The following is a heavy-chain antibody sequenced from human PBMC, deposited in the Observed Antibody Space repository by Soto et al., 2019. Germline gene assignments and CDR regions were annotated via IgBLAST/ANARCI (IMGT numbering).Heavy chain of an antibody. CDR1: GGSISSYY. J-gene: IGHJ5*02. D-gene: IGHD1-26*01. V-gene: IGHV4-39*02. CDR2: VYYSGST. Sequence: SETLSLTCTVSGGSISSYYWGWIRQPPGKGLEWIGSVYYSGSTYYNPSLKSRVTISVDTSKNHFSLKLSSVTAADTAVYYCATQEVGGSYVYTFDPWGQGTLVTVSS. CDR3: ATQEVGGSYVYTFDP.